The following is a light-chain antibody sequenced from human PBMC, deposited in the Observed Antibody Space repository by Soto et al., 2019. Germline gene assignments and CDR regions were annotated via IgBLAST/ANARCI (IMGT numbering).Light chain of an antibody. V-gene: IGLV2-14*03. CDR2: DVT. Sequence: QSALTQPASVSGSPGQSITISCTGTSSDVGRYKLVSWYQQHPGKAPKLMIYDVTNRPSGVSNRFSGSKSGNTASLTISGLQAEDEADYYCSSYTTSSTLIFGGGTKLTRP. CDR3: SSYTTSSTLI. CDR1: SSDVGRYKL. J-gene: IGLJ2*01.